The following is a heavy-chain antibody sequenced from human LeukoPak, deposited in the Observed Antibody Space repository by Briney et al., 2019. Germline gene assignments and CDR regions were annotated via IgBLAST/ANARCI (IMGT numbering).Heavy chain of an antibody. D-gene: IGHD1-1*01. CDR3: ARDPPSSVATHPIFDY. CDR2: INPHNGDT. V-gene: IGHV1-2*02. Sequence: ASVKVSCKASGYTLTGYYMHWVRQAPGQGLEWMGWINPHNGDTNSAQKFRGRVSMTWDTSITTAYLELSRLVSDDTAVCYCARDPPSSVATHPIFDYWGQGTLVTVSS. CDR1: GYTLTGYY. J-gene: IGHJ4*02.